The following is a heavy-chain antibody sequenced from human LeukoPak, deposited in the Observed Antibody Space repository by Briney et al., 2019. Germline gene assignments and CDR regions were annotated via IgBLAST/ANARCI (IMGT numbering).Heavy chain of an antibody. Sequence: GGSLRLSCAASGFTFSDYNTRWIRQAPGKGLEWVSSISRSGSTKYYADSVKGRFTISRDNAKNSLFLQMNSLRAEDTAVYYCARVLRYCSGGNCYSGGLGYMDVWGKGTTVTISS. V-gene: IGHV3-11*01. D-gene: IGHD2-15*01. CDR3: ARVLRYCSGGNCYSGGLGYMDV. J-gene: IGHJ6*03. CDR2: ISRSGSTK. CDR1: GFTFSDYN.